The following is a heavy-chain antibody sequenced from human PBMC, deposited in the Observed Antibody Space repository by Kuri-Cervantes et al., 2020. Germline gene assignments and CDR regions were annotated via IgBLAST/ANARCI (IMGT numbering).Heavy chain of an antibody. CDR2: IYYSGRT. J-gene: IGHJ4*02. CDR1: GASISSYY. CDR3: VRATQGFGVVIPFDY. D-gene: IGHD3-3*01. V-gene: IGHV4-59*01. Sequence: EILSLTCTAPGASISSYYWSWIRQPLGKGLEWVGYIYYSGRTYYNPSLKSRGTISVDTSKNQFSLGLSSVTAADTAVYYCVRATQGFGVVIPFDYWGQGTLVTVSS.